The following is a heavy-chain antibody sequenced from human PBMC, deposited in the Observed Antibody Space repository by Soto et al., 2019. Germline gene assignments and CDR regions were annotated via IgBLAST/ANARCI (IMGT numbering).Heavy chain of an antibody. D-gene: IGHD4-17*01. V-gene: IGHV4-31*03. CDR1: GGSISSGGYY. CDR2: IYYSGST. Sequence: PSETLSLTCTVSGGSISSGGYYWSWIRQHPGKNLEWIGYIYYSGSTYYNPSLKSRVTISVDTSKNQFSLKLSSVTAADTAVYYCQGMTTVVGIDYWGQGTLVTVSS. J-gene: IGHJ4*02. CDR3: QGMTTVVGIDY.